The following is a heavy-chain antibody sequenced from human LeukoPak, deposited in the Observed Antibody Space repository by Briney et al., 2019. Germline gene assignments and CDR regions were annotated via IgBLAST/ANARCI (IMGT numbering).Heavy chain of an antibody. CDR2: VDPTDSST. CDR3: ARLGSSWGIDY. Sequence: GESLKISCETSGYSFTSYYINWVRQMPGKGLEWMGSVDPTDSSTNYSPSYQGHVTISADKSISTAYLQWSSLKASDTAMYYCARLGSSWGIDYWGQGTLATVSS. CDR1: GYSFTSYY. V-gene: IGHV5-10-1*01. J-gene: IGHJ4*02. D-gene: IGHD6-13*01.